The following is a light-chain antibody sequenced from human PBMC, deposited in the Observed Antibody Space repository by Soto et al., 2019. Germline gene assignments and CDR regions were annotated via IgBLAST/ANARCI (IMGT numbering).Light chain of an antibody. J-gene: IGKJ1*01. CDR1: QSIXSY. Sequence: TQSGSAVSAAVFDRATIPCRASQSIXSYLTWYQQKPGKAPKFLXDAASSLQSGVPSRLSGSGSGTDFTLTISSLQPEYFATYYCQQSYSTPMTFGQGTKVDIK. V-gene: IGKV1-39*01. CDR3: QQSYSTPMT. CDR2: AAS.